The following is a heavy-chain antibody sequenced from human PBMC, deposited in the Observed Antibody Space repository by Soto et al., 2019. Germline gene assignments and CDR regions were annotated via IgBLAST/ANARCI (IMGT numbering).Heavy chain of an antibody. CDR2: ISWNSGTI. D-gene: IGHD3-10*01. CDR3: ARDVWSRASGPPDS. CDR1: GFSFDDYA. Sequence: EVQLVESGGGLVQPGRSLRLSCAASGFSFDDYAMHWVRQAPGKGLEWVTGISWNSGTIGYADSVKGRFTISRDNAKNSLYLQMNSLRAEDTALYSCARDVWSRASGPPDSWGQGTLVTVSS. J-gene: IGHJ4*02. V-gene: IGHV3-9*01.